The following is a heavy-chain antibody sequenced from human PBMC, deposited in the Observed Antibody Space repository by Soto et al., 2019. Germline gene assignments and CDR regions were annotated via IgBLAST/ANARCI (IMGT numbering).Heavy chain of an antibody. V-gene: IGHV3-9*01. CDR1: GFTFDDYA. J-gene: IGHJ6*02. CDR2: ISWNSGDI. CDR3: AKDSAQYYYYGMDV. Sequence: GGSLRLSCAASGFTFDDYAMHWVRQAPGKGLEWASGISWNSGDIAYADSVKGRFTISRDNAKNSLYLQMNSLRAEDTALYYCAKDSAQYYYYGMDVWGQGTTVTVSS.